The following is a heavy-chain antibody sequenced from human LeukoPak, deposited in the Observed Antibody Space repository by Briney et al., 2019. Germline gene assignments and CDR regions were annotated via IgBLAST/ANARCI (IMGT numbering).Heavy chain of an antibody. CDR2: ISSSSSYI. V-gene: IGHV3-21*01. D-gene: IGHD1-20*01. Sequence: GGSLRLSCAASGFTFSSYSMNWVRQAPGKGLEWVSSISSSSSYIYYADSVKGRFTISRDNAKNSLYLQMDSLRAEDTAVYYCAREPLTNWKGPLGHYMDVWGKGTTVTVSS. CDR3: AREPLTNWKGPLGHYMDV. CDR1: GFTFSSYS. J-gene: IGHJ6*03.